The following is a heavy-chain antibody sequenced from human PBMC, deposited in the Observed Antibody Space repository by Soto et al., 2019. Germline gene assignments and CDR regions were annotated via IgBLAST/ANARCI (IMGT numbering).Heavy chain of an antibody. CDR3: ARGDVVVPAAIPYYYYYYMDV. CDR1: GFTFSSYA. D-gene: IGHD2-2*01. J-gene: IGHJ6*03. Sequence: PGGSLRLSCAASGFTFSSYAMSWVRQAPGKGLEWVAVIWDGGSNKYYADSVKDRFTISRDNSKNTLYLQMNSLRAEDTAVYYCARGDVVVPAAIPYYYYYYMDVWGKGTTVTVSS. CDR2: IWDGGSNK. V-gene: IGHV3-33*08.